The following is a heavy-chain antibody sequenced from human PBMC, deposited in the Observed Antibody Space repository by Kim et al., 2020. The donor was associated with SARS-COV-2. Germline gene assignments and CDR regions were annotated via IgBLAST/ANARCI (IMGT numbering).Heavy chain of an antibody. Sequence: SETLSLTCAVSGGSISSSNWWSWVRQPPGKGLEWIGEIYHSGSTNYNPSLKSRVTISVDKSKNQFSLKLSSVTAADTAVYYCARGRGDFWSGYNYYYGMDVWGQGTTVTVSS. V-gene: IGHV4-4*02. CDR3: ARGRGDFWSGYNYYYGMDV. CDR2: IYHSGST. J-gene: IGHJ6*02. CDR1: GGSISSSNW. D-gene: IGHD3-3*01.